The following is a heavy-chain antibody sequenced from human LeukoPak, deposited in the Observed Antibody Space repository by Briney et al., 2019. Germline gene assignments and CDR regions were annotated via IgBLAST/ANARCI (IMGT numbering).Heavy chain of an antibody. V-gene: IGHV4-39*07. J-gene: IGHJ4*02. CDR1: GGSISSSSYY. Sequence: SETLSLTCTVSGGSISSSSYYWGWIRQPPGTGLEWIGSIYYSGSTYYNPSLKSRVTISVDTSKNQFSLKLSSVTAADTAVYYCARGEKADDYVWGIDYWGQGTLVTVSS. CDR3: ARGEKADDYVWGIDY. D-gene: IGHD3-16*01. CDR2: IYYSGST.